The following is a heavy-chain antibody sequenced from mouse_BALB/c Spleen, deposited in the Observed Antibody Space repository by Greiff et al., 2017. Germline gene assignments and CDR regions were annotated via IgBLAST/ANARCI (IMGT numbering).Heavy chain of an antibody. Sequence: EVQGVESGGGLVQPGGSLKLSCAASGFTFSSSTMSWVRQTPEKRLEWVAYISNGGGSTYYPDTVKGRFTISRDNAKNTLYLQMSSLKSEDTAMYYCARHGSSSWFAYWGQGTLVTVSA. D-gene: IGHD1-1*01. V-gene: IGHV5-12-2*01. J-gene: IGHJ3*01. CDR3: ARHGSSSWFAY. CDR2: ISNGGGST. CDR1: GFTFSSST.